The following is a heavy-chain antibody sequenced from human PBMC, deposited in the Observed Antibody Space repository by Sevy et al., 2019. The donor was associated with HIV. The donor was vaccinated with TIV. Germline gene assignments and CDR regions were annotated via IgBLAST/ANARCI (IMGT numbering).Heavy chain of an antibody. J-gene: IGHJ4*02. CDR2: FYNGDST. CDR1: GFTVTSNY. CDR3: GREAGSSSFDY. D-gene: IGHD6-13*01. Sequence: GKSLKISCAATGFTVTSNYMSWVRQGPGKGLEWVSGFYNGDSTQYADSVKGRFTISRDKSNNTLYLQMDSLRAEDTAVYYCGREAGSSSFDYWGQGTPVTVSS. V-gene: IGHV3-53*01.